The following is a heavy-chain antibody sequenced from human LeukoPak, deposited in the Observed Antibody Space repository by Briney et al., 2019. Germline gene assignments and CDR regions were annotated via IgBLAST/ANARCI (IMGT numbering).Heavy chain of an antibody. CDR2: ILPKSGST. D-gene: IGHD4/OR15-4a*01. V-gene: IGHV1-46*01. J-gene: IGHJ6*02. Sequence: ASVKVSCKTSGLXFTRYYIHWVRQAPGPGLEWTGIILPKSGSTTYAQKFQGRMTMTGDTSTSTVYRELSSLRSEDTAVYYCARAYDYGDRAYGVDVWGPGTTVTVSS. CDR3: ARAYDYGDRAYGVDV. CDR1: GLXFTRYY.